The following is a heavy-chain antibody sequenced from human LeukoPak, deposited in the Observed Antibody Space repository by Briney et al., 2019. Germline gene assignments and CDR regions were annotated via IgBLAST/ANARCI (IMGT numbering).Heavy chain of an antibody. CDR1: GFTFSSYG. V-gene: IGHV3-74*01. Sequence: GGSLRLSCAASGFTFSSYGMHWVRQAPGKGPVWVSRINDDGSGTSYADSVKGRFTISRDDAKSTLYLQMNSLRAEDTAVYYCARDVILSSGYDYWGQGTLVTVSS. D-gene: IGHD3-22*01. CDR2: INDDGSGT. CDR3: ARDVILSSGYDY. J-gene: IGHJ4*02.